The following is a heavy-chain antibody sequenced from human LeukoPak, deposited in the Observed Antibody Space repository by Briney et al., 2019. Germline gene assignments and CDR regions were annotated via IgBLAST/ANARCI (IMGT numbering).Heavy chain of an antibody. CDR2: LYIGGNT. J-gene: IGHJ4*02. V-gene: IGHV3-23*05. Sequence: GGSLRLSCAASGFTFSSYSMNWVRQAPGKGLEWVSALYIGGNTYYADSVRGRFTISRDNSKNTLYLQMNSLRAEDTAIYCCTTAAGYNYGQYWGQGTLVTVSS. CDR1: GFTFSSYS. D-gene: IGHD5-18*01. CDR3: TTAAGYNYGQY.